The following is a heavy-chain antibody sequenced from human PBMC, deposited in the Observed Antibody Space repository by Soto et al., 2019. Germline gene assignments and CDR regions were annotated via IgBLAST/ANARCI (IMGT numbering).Heavy chain of an antibody. J-gene: IGHJ6*02. Sequence: GGSLRLSCAASGFTFSSYAMHWVRQAPGKGLEWVAVISYDGSNKYYADSVKGRFTISRDNSKNTLYLQMNSLRAEDTAVYYCARVDFRLEPAQPYYYYGMDVWGQGTTVTVSS. CDR1: GFTFSSYA. D-gene: IGHD1-1*01. V-gene: IGHV3-30-3*01. CDR2: ISYDGSNK. CDR3: ARVDFRLEPAQPYYYYGMDV.